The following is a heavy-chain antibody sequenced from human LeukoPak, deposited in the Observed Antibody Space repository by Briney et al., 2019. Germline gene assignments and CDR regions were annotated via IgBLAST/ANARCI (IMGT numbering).Heavy chain of an antibody. CDR1: GFTLSNYA. D-gene: IGHD6-19*01. V-gene: IGHV3-23*01. CDR3: ARGHSSGWFFFDY. Sequence: GGSLRLSCAASGFTLSNYAMTWVRQAPGKGLEWVSTISSSGGSTHYTESVKGRFTISRDNSKNTVYLQMNSLRAEDTAVFYCARGHSSGWFFFDYWGQGTLVTVSS. J-gene: IGHJ4*02. CDR2: ISSSGGST.